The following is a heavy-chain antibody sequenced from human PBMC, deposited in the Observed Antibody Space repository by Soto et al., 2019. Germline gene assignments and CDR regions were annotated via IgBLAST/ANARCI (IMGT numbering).Heavy chain of an antibody. CDR1: GDSINSHY. CDR3: TTQGFGGLHGLVDV. CDR2: IYYSGST. V-gene: IGHV4-59*11. Sequence: PSETLSLTCGVSGDSINSHYWSWIRQPPGKGLERIGFIYYSGSTKYNPSLESRVTISVDTSKNQFSLKLSSVTTADTAVYYCTTQGFGGLHGLVDVWGQGATVTVSS. J-gene: IGHJ6*02. D-gene: IGHD3-10*01.